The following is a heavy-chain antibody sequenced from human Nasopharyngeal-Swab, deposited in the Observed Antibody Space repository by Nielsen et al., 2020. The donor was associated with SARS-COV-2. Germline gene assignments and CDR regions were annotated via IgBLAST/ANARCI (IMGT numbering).Heavy chain of an antibody. J-gene: IGHJ6*03. V-gene: IGHV5-10-1*01. D-gene: IGHD6-13*01. CDR1: GYSFTSYW. CDR3: ARGRRPGIAAAGGYYYYYMDV. CDR2: IDPSDSYT. Sequence: GESLKISCKGSGYSFTSYWISWVRQMPGKGLEWMGRIDPSDSYTNYSPSFQGHVTISADKSISTAYLQWSSLKASDTAMYYCARGRRPGIAAAGGYYYYYMDVWGKGTTVTVSS.